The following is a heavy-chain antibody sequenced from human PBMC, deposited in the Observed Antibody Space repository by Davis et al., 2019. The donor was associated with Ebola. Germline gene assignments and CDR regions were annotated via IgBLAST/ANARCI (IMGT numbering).Heavy chain of an antibody. CDR3: ARHIFGSYWQAFDI. V-gene: IGHV4-4*02. CDR1: GDSISSRNW. D-gene: IGHD1-26*01. Sequence: MPSETLSLTRAVSGDSISSRNWWSWVRQSPGKGLEWIGEIYHSGTTYYSPSLGSRITISVDAPKNRLSLRLSSVTAADTAMYYCARHIFGSYWQAFDIWGQGTRVTVSS. J-gene: IGHJ3*02. CDR2: IYHSGTT.